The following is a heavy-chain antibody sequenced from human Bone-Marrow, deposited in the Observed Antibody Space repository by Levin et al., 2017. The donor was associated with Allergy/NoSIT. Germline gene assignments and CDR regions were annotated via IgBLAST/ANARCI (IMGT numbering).Heavy chain of an antibody. CDR3: ARGVYDFWSGSVDVADY. Sequence: GESLKISCAASGFTFSDYYMSWIRQAPGKGLEWVSYISSSGSTIYYADSVKGRFTISRDNAKNSLYLQMNSLRAEDTAVYYCARGVYDFWSGSVDVADYWGQGTLVTVSS. CDR1: GFTFSDYY. J-gene: IGHJ4*02. V-gene: IGHV3-11*01. CDR2: ISSSGSTI. D-gene: IGHD3-3*01.